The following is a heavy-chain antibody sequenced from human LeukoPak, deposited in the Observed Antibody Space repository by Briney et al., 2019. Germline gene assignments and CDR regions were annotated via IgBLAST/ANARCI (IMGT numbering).Heavy chain of an antibody. Sequence: GGSLRLSCAASGFTFSSYAMNWVRQAPGKGLEWVSAITDSGVSTYYADSVKGRFSISRDNSKNTLYLQMNSLRAEDTAVYYCAKESTVTPGNVNWFDPWGQGTLVTVSS. J-gene: IGHJ5*02. CDR3: AKESTVTPGNVNWFDP. CDR1: GFTFSSYA. D-gene: IGHD4-17*01. V-gene: IGHV3-23*01. CDR2: ITDSGVST.